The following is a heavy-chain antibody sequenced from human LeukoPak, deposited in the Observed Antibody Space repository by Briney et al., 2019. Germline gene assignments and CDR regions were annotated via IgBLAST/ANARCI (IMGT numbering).Heavy chain of an antibody. CDR1: GYSFTNYW. V-gene: IGHV5-51*01. CDR3: ARAGYSNRWDGVDY. Sequence: GESLKISCKGSGYSFTNYWIGWVRQMPGKGLEWMGIIHPSDSETTYSPSFQGQVTISVDKSINTAYLQWSSLKASDSAMYYCARAGYSNRWDGVDYWGQGTLVTVSS. D-gene: IGHD2/OR15-2a*01. J-gene: IGHJ4*02. CDR2: IHPSDSET.